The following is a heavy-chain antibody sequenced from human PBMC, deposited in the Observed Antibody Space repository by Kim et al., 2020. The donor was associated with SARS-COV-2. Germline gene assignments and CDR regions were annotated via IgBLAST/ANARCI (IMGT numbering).Heavy chain of an antibody. V-gene: IGHV1-69*13. CDR2: IIPIFGTA. J-gene: IGHJ5*02. Sequence: SVKVSCKASGGTFSSYAISWVRQAPGQGLEWMGGIIPIFGTANYAQKFQGRVTITADESTSTAYMELSSLRSEDTAVYYCARSTVTPTRFDPWGQGTLVTVSS. CDR3: ARSTVTPTRFDP. CDR1: GGTFSSYA. D-gene: IGHD4-17*01.